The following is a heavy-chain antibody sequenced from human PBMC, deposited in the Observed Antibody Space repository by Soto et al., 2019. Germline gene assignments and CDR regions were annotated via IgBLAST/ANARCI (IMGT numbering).Heavy chain of an antibody. CDR1: GYSFNTYA. Sequence: QVQLVQSGAEVKKPGASVNVSCKASGYSFNTYALHWVRQAPGQRLEWLGWINAENGKTRYSQKFQARVTITRDTSARTVYMERSSLRSEDTAIYCCARAGSGWNVLDSWGQGTMGTVSS. CDR3: ARAGSGWNVLDS. V-gene: IGHV1-3*01. J-gene: IGHJ4*02. D-gene: IGHD6-19*01. CDR2: INAENGKT.